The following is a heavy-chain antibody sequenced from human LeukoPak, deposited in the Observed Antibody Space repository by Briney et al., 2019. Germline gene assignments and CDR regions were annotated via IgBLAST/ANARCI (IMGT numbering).Heavy chain of an antibody. V-gene: IGHV3-21*01. CDR1: GFTFSTHS. CDR2: ISSGSSHI. J-gene: IGHJ4*02. D-gene: IGHD5-24*01. CDR3: ARDFRTQLDGYSPPYHFDY. Sequence: PGGSLRLSCAASGFTFSTHSMSWVRQSPGKGLEWVSSISSGSSHIYYADSMQGRFTISRDNAKNSLFLQMNSLRVEDTALYYCARDFRTQLDGYSPPYHFDYWGQGDLVTVSS.